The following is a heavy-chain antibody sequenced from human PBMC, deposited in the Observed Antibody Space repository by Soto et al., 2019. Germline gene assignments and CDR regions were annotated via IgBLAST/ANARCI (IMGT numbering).Heavy chain of an antibody. J-gene: IGHJ6*02. CDR1: GGSFSGYY. V-gene: IGHV4-34*01. CDR3: ARGATVGRGYYYYGMDV. CDR2: INHSGST. Sequence: QVQLQQWGAGLLKPSETLSLTCAVYGGSFSGYYWSWIRQPPGKGLEWIGEINHSGSTNYNPSLKSRVPISVDPSKNQFSRKLSSVTAADTAVYYCARGATVGRGYYYYGMDVWGQGTTVTVSS. D-gene: IGHD4-17*01.